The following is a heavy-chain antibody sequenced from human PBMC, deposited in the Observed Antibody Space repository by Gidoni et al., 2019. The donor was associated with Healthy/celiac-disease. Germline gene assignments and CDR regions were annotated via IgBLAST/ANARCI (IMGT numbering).Heavy chain of an antibody. D-gene: IGHD1-26*01. Sequence: EVQLVESGGGLVKPGGSLRLSCAASGFTFSNAWMHWVRQAPGKGLEWVGRIKSKTDGGTTDYAAPVKGRFTISRDDSKNTLYLQMNSLKTEDTAVYYCTTVLPSYGATPPAVDAFDIWGQGTMVTVSS. CDR2: IKSKTDGGTT. CDR1: GFTFSNAW. V-gene: IGHV3-15*07. CDR3: TTVLPSYGATPPAVDAFDI. J-gene: IGHJ3*02.